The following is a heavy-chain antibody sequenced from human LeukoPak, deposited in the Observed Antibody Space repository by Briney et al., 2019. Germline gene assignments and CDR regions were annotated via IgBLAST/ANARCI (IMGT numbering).Heavy chain of an antibody. J-gene: IGHJ5*02. D-gene: IGHD6-13*01. CDR1: GGSISSYY. V-gene: IGHV4-4*09. CDR2: IYTSGST. CDR3: ARRGSSWYNWFDP. Sequence: SETLSLTCTVSGGSISSYYWSWIRQPPGKGLEWIGYIYTSGSTNYNPSLKSRVTISVDTSKSQFSLKLSSVTAADTAVYYCARRGSSWYNWFDPWGQGTLVTVSS.